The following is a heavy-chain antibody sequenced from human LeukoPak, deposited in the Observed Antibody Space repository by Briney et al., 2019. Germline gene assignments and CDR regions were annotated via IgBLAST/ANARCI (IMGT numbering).Heavy chain of an antibody. Sequence: GGSLRLSCEVSSFCMHWVRQAPGKGLEWVAFIRYDGSKKSYADSVRGRFTISRDNSKNTLYLQMNSLRVEDTALYYCATYSGNYRDDIFDIWGQGTMVTVSS. J-gene: IGHJ3*02. D-gene: IGHD1-26*01. CDR3: ATYSGNYRDDIFDI. CDR2: IRYDGSKK. CDR1: SFC. V-gene: IGHV3-30*02.